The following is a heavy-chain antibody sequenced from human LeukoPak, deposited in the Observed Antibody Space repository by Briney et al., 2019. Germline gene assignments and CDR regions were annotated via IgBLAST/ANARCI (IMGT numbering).Heavy chain of an antibody. CDR3: ARGSDYDILTGHYPLRY. CDR1: GGSFSGYY. CDR2: INHSGST. Sequence: SETLSLTCAVCGGSFSGYYWSWIRQPPGKGLEWIGEINHSGSTNYNPSLKSRVTISVDTSKNQFSLKLSSVTAADTAVYYCARGSDYDILTGHYPLRYWGQGTLVTVSS. V-gene: IGHV4-34*01. D-gene: IGHD3-9*01. J-gene: IGHJ4*02.